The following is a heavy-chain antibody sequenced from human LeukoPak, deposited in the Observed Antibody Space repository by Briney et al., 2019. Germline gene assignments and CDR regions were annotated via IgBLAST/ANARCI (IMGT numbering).Heavy chain of an antibody. Sequence: PGGSLRLSCAASGFTFSDYYMSWVRQAPGKGLEWVASIKQDGSEKYYVDSVKGRFTISRDNAKNSLYLQINSLRAEDTAVYYCARDRSSGWYLTPGFDPWGQGTLVTVSS. V-gene: IGHV3-7*04. CDR1: GFTFSDYY. J-gene: IGHJ5*02. CDR3: ARDRSSGWYLTPGFDP. CDR2: IKQDGSEK. D-gene: IGHD6-19*01.